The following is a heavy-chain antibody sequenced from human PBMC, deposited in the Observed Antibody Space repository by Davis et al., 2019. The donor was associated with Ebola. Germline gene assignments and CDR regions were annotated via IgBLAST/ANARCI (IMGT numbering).Heavy chain of an antibody. CDR1: GFYFGFHS. J-gene: IGHJ4*02. CDR2: INPDGGRT. Sequence: HTGGSLRLSCVASGFYFGFHSMNWVRQSPGKGLVWVSRINPDGGRTGYADSVKGRFTISRDSAKNTVYLQMNSLRVEDTAVYYCTRDFDRVREWGQGTLVTVSS. D-gene: IGHD3-22*01. CDR3: TRDFDRVRE. V-gene: IGHV3-74*01.